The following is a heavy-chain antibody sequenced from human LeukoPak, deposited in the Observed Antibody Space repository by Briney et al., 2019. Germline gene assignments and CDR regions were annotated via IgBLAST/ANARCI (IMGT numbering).Heavy chain of an antibody. D-gene: IGHD4/OR15-4a*01. V-gene: IGHV3-7*03. CDR1: GFTFSSYW. J-gene: IGHJ4*02. Sequence: GGSLRLSCAASGFTFSSYWMSWVRQAPGKGLEWVANIKKDGSEKYYVDSVKGRFTISRDNAKTSLYLQMNTLRAEDTAVYYCARRAGAYSHPYDYWGQGTLVTVSS. CDR2: IKKDGSEK. CDR3: ARRAGAYSHPYDY.